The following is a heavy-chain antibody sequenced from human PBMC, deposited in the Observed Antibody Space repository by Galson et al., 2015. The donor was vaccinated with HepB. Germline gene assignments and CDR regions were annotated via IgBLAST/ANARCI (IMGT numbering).Heavy chain of an antibody. Sequence: SVKVSCKASGYTFTGYYLHWVRQAPGLGLEWMARINPNSGDTNYAREFQGRVTMTRDTSITTAFMELTRRRSDDTAVYYCAEDDKLSGHDWGYGYNFGHHGNFDSWGQGSLVIVSS. V-gene: IGHV1-2*06. CDR1: GYTFTGYY. CDR2: INPNSGDT. CDR3: AEDDKLSGHDWGYGYNFGHHGNFDS. D-gene: IGHD5-12*01. J-gene: IGHJ4*02.